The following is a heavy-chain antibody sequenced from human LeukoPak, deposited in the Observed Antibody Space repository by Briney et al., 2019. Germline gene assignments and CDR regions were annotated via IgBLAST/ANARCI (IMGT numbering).Heavy chain of an antibody. V-gene: IGHV1-18*01. CDR3: ERDGYFDL. CDR2: ISAHNGNT. Sequence: ASLKVSCEASGYTFTTLSIALVRPAPGQGIEWMGWISAHNGNTNYAQSLQGRVTMSTDTSTNTAYMELRSLRSDDTAVYYCERDGYFDLCGRGTLVTVSS. CDR1: GYTFTTLS. J-gene: IGHJ2*01.